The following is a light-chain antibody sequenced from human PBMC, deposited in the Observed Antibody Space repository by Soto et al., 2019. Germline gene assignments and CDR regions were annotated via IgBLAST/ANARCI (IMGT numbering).Light chain of an antibody. J-gene: IGKJ2*01. V-gene: IGKV1-6*01. CDR3: LQDYNYPNT. CDR2: AAS. CDR1: QGIGND. Sequence: AIQMTQSPSSLSASVGDRVTITCRASQGIGNDLGWYQQKPGKAPKLLIYAASSLQSGVPSRFSGSGSGTDVTLTISSLQPEDFATYYCLQDYNYPNTFGQGTKLEIK.